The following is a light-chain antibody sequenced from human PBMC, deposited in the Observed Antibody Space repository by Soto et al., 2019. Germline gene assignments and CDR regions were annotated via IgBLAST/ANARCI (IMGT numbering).Light chain of an antibody. CDR3: MQGTHWPLT. V-gene: IGKV2-30*01. J-gene: IGKJ5*01. Sequence: VVMTQYPLSLPITLGQPSSISCSSTHSLVYADGNTYLQWFQQRPGQSPRRLIYKISNRDSGVPDRFSGSGSGTDFTLQISRVEAEDVGVYYCMQGTHWPLTFGQGTLLEI. CDR1: HSLVYADGNTY. CDR2: KIS.